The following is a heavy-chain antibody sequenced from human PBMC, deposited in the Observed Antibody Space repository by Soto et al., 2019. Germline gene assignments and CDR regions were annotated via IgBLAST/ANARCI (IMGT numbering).Heavy chain of an antibody. D-gene: IGHD3-10*01. V-gene: IGHV3-72*01. J-gene: IGHJ4*02. CDR2: SKNKADSYTT. CDR3: TVWGSGNDFGAA. CDR1: GFTFSDHY. Sequence: EVQLVESGGGLVQPGGSLRLSCAAPGFTFSDHYMDWVRQAPGKGLEWVGRSKNKADSYTTEYAASVKGRFTISRDGSKNSLFLQMNSLKTEDTAVYYCTVWGSGNDFGAAWGQGILVTVSS.